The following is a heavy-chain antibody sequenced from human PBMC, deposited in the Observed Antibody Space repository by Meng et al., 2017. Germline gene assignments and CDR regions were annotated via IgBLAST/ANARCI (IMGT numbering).Heavy chain of an antibody. Sequence: GESLKISCAASGFTFSSYSMNWVRQAPGKGLEWVSSISSSSSYIYYADSVKGRFTISRDNAKNSLYLQMNSLRAEDTAVYYCARDGDYYDSSGYPPPFDYWGQGTLVTVSS. D-gene: IGHD3-22*01. CDR2: ISSSSSYI. CDR3: ARDGDYYDSSGYPPPFDY. V-gene: IGHV3-21*01. J-gene: IGHJ4*02. CDR1: GFTFSSYS.